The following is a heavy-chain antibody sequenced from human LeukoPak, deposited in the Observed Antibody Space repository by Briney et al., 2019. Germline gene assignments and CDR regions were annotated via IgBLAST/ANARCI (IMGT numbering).Heavy chain of an antibody. CDR1: GYTFTSYG. J-gene: IGHJ3*02. CDR3: ARETASPDYVWGSYRHDAFDI. D-gene: IGHD3-16*02. CDR2: ISAYNGNT. V-gene: IGHV1-18*01. Sequence: GASVKVSCKASGYTFTSYGISWVRQAPGQGLEWMGRISAYNGNTNYAQKLQGRVTMTTDTSTSTAYMELRSLRSDDTAVYYCARETASPDYVWGSYRHDAFDIWGQGTMVTVSS.